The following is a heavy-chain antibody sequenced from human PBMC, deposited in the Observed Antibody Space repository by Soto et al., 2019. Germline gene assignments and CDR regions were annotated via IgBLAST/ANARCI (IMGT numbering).Heavy chain of an antibody. J-gene: IGHJ6*02. CDR3: ARRAGSWGGPPFSPAYYYYGMDV. Sequence: PSETLSITCTVSGGSISSGDYYWSLIRQPPGKGLEWIGYIDYSGSTYYNPSLRSRLTISVDTSKNQFSLKLSSVTAADTAVYYCARRAGSWGGPPFSPAYYYYGMDVWGQGTTVTVSS. V-gene: IGHV4-30-4*01. CDR1: GGSISSGDYY. D-gene: IGHD6-13*01. CDR2: IDYSGST.